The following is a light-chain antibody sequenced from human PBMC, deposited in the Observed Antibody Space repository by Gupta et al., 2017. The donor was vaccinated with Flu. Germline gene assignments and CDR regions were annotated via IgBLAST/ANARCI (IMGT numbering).Light chain of an antibody. V-gene: IGKV3-15*01. J-gene: IGKJ1*01. CDR1: QSVSSN. Sequence: ATLSVSPGERATLSCRASQSVSSNLAWYQQKPGQAPRLLIYGASTRATGIPARFSGSGYGTEFTLTISSLQSEDFAVYYCQQYNNWPPGTFGQGTKVEIK. CDR2: GAS. CDR3: QQYNNWPPGT.